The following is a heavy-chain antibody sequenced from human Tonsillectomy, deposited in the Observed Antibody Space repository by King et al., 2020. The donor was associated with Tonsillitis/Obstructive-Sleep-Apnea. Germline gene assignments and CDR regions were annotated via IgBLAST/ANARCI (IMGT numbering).Heavy chain of an antibody. CDR3: AGAFDDFWSEHGSRDAFDI. Sequence: VQLVESGAEVKKPGASVKVSCKASGYTFTGYYMHWVRQAPGQGLEWMGWINPNSGGTNYAQKFQGRVTMTRDTSISTAYMELSRLRSDDTAVYYCAGAFDDFWSEHGSRDAFDIWGQGTMVTISS. J-gene: IGHJ3*02. CDR1: GYTFTGYY. V-gene: IGHV1-2*02. CDR2: INPNSGGT. D-gene: IGHD3-3*01.